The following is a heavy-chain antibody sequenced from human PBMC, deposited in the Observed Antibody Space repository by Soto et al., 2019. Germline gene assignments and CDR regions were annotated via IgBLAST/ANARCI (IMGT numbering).Heavy chain of an antibody. V-gene: IGHV5-51*01. Sequence: GESLKISCKGSGYTFTTYWIGWVRQMPGKGLQWMGIIFPGDSGTRYSPSFQDQVTISADKSITTAYLQWSSLKASDSAIYYCARLKGGWDSEWFFDNWGQGTLVTVSS. CDR3: ARLKGGWDSEWFFDN. D-gene: IGHD3-3*01. CDR2: IFPGDSGT. J-gene: IGHJ4*02. CDR1: GYTFTTYW.